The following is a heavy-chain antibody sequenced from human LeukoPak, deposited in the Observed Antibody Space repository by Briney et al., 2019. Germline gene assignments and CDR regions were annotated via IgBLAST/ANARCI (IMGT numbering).Heavy chain of an antibody. CDR1: GFTFSDYY. CDR2: ISSSGSTI. V-gene: IGHV3-11*01. CDR3: ARDSSSVACTFGFPS. Sequence: GGSLRLSCAASGFTFSDYYMSWVRQAPGKGLEWVSYISSSGSTIYYADSVKGRFTISRDNAKNSLYLQMNSLRAEDTAVYYCARDSSSVACTFGFPSWGQGTLVTVSS. D-gene: IGHD6-19*01. J-gene: IGHJ5*02.